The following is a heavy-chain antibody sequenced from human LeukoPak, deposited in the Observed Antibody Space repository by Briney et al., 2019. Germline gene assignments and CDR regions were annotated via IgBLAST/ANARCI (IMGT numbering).Heavy chain of an antibody. J-gene: IGHJ4*02. CDR1: AFTLSTYA. Sequence: GGSLRLSCAASAFTLSTYAMSWVRQAPGKGLEWVSGISVGKGNTYYADSVKGRFTISRDNANNSLYLQMNSLRTDDTAVYYCARETDYGDYVGYWGLGTLVTVSS. CDR3: ARETDYGDYVGY. CDR2: ISVGKGNT. D-gene: IGHD4-17*01. V-gene: IGHV3-23*01.